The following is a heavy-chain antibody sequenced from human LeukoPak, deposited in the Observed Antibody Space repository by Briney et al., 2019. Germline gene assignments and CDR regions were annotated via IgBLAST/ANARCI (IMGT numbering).Heavy chain of an antibody. J-gene: IGHJ4*02. D-gene: IGHD3-22*01. CDR1: GFTFSSYG. V-gene: IGHV3-30*18. Sequence: GGSLRLSCTASGFTFSSYGMHWVRQAPGKGLEWVAVISYDGSNKYYADSVKGRFTISRDNSKNTLYLQMNSLRAEDTAVYYCAKERYDSSGYYSWGQGTLVTVSS. CDR2: ISYDGSNK. CDR3: AKERYDSSGYYS.